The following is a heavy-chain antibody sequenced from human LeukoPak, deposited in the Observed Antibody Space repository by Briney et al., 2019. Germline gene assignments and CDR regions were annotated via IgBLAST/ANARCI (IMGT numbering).Heavy chain of an antibody. CDR3: ARRVLMDV. CDR2: INHSGST. Sequence: SETLSLTCAVYGGSFSGYYWSWIRQPPGKGLEWIGEINHSGSTNYNPSLKSRVTISVDTSKNQFSLKLSSVTAADTAVYYCARRVLMDVWGKGTTVTVSS. V-gene: IGHV4-34*01. CDR1: GGSFSGYY. J-gene: IGHJ6*03.